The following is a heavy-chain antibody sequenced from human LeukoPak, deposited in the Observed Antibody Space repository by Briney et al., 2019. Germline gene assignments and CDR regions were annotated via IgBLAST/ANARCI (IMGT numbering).Heavy chain of an antibody. J-gene: IGHJ4*02. Sequence: PGGSLRLSCVASGFSFSTYWMSWVRQAPGKGLEWVANIKEDGSEKYYVDSVKGRFTISRDNAKNTLYLRMNSLSAEDTAVYYCAREVSGSSYFDYWGQGTQVTVSS. CDR2: IKEDGSEK. CDR3: AREVSGSSYFDY. D-gene: IGHD1-26*01. V-gene: IGHV3-7*01. CDR1: GFSFSTYW.